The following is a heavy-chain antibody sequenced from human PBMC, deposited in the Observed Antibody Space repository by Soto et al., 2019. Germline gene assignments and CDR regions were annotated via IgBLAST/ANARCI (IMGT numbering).Heavy chain of an antibody. V-gene: IGHV1-18*01. J-gene: IGHJ5*02. Sequence: ASVKVSCKASGYTFTDYGISWVRQAPGQGLEWIGWISTYSGNTSYAQKLQGRVTMTTDTSTSTAYMELRSLRSDDTAVYYCARSHYYYDSSGYYYLHWFDPCGQGTLVTVSS. CDR2: ISTYSGNT. D-gene: IGHD3-22*01. CDR1: GYTFTDYG. CDR3: ARSHYYYDSSGYYYLHWFDP.